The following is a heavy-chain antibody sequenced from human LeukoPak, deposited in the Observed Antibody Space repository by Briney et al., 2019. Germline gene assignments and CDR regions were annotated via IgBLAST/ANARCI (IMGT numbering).Heavy chain of an antibody. J-gene: IGHJ4*02. D-gene: IGHD1-26*01. V-gene: IGHV3-21*06. CDR1: GFTFSTYN. CDR3: ARERGRGRDSPWFDY. CDR2: ISSTSNYI. Sequence: GGSLRLSCAASGFTFSTYNVYWVRQAPGKGLEWVSSISSTSNYIYYADSVKGRFTISRDNAKNSLYLQMNSLRAEDTAVYYCARERGRGRDSPWFDYWGQGTLVTVSS.